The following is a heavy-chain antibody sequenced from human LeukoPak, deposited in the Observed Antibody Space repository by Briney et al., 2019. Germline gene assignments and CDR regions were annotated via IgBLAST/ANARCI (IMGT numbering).Heavy chain of an antibody. CDR2: TSSDLNVK. D-gene: IGHD3-10*01. V-gene: IGHV3-30*03. J-gene: IGHJ4*02. CDR3: AREGYYGSGSPPSLYFDY. CDR1: GFSVSAHY. Sequence: PGGSLRLSCAVSGFSVSAHYMSWVRQAPGKGLEWVAVTSSDLNVKLYADSVKGRFAISRDNSRSTLYLQMNSLRPEDTAIYYCAREGYYGSGSPPSLYFDYWAREPWSPSPQ.